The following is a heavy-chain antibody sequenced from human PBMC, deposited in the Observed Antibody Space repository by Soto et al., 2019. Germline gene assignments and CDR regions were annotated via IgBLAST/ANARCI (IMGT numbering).Heavy chain of an antibody. V-gene: IGHV1-3*01. CDR2: INADNGNT. Sequence: QVQLVQSGTEVRKPGASVRVSCKASGYTFTAFAMHWVRQAPEQRPEWMGWINADNGNTRYSQKFQGRVTFTRDTSANTAYLELSSLESDDTAVYYCARDGSGYYGSGSYPDWGQGTLVTVSS. CDR1: GYTFTAFA. D-gene: IGHD3-10*01. J-gene: IGHJ4*02. CDR3: ARDGSGYYGSGSYPD.